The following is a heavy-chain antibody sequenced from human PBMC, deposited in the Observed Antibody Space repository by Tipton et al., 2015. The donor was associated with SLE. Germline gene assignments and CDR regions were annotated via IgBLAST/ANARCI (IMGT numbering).Heavy chain of an antibody. V-gene: IGHV4-34*01. D-gene: IGHD3-22*01. CDR1: GASFSGYY. Sequence: TLSLTCAVYGASFSGYYWTWIRHPPGKGLEWIGEINHSGSTNYNPSLKSRVTISVDTSKNQFSLKLSSVTAADTAVYYCARSGDSSGRNLLDFDYWGQGTLVTVSS. J-gene: IGHJ4*02. CDR3: ARSGDSSGRNLLDFDY. CDR2: INHSGST.